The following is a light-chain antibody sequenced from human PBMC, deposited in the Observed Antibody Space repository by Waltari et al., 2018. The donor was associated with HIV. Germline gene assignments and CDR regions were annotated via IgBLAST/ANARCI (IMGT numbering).Light chain of an antibody. CDR2: GNS. CDR3: QSYDSSLSGSDVV. CDR1: SSTIAAGDD. V-gene: IGLV1-40*01. J-gene: IGLJ2*01. Sequence: QSVVTQPPSVSGAPGQRVNIPCTGRSSTIAAGDDVPWYQQPPGTAPKLLIYGNSNRPSGVPDRFSGSKSGTSASLAITGLQAEDEADYYCQSYDSSLSGSDVVFGGGTELTVL.